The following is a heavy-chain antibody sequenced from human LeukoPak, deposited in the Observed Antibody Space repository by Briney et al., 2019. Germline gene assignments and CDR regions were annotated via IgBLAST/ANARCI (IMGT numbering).Heavy chain of an antibody. CDR3: ARSTAPDYYYYYGMDV. J-gene: IGHJ6*02. CDR1: GGSISSSNW. V-gene: IGHV4-4*02. CDR2: IYHSGST. Sequence: SETLSLTCAVSGGSISSSNWWSWVRQPPGKGLEWIGEIYHSGSTNYNPSLKSRVTISVDKSKNQFSPKLSSVTAADTAVYYCARSTAPDYYYYYGMDVWGQGTTVTVSS.